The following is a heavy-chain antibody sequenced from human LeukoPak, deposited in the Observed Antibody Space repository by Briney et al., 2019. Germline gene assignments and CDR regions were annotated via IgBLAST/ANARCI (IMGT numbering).Heavy chain of an antibody. D-gene: IGHD3-9*01. CDR2: IWYDGSNK. CDR1: GFTFSCYG. J-gene: IGHJ4*02. V-gene: IGHV3-33*01. Sequence: GGSLRLSCAASGFTFSCYGMHWVRQAPGKGLEWVAVIWYDGSNKYYADSVKGRFTIYRDNSKNTLYLQMNSLRAEDTAVYYCARGRYFDWLLLDYWGQGTLVTVSS. CDR3: ARGRYFDWLLLDY.